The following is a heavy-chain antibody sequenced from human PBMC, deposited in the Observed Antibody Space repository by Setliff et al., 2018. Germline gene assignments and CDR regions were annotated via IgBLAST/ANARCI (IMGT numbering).Heavy chain of an antibody. V-gene: IGHV3-7*01. Sequence: GGSLRLSCVVSGFTFSTYWMSWVRQAPGKGLEWVANIKQDGSEKFFVDSVKGRFTISRDNAKNSLYLQMNSLRADDTAVYYCARQRYYDTTGKAFDIWGQGTMVTVSS. J-gene: IGHJ3*02. CDR1: GFTFSTYW. D-gene: IGHD3-22*01. CDR2: IKQDGSEK. CDR3: ARQRYYDTTGKAFDI.